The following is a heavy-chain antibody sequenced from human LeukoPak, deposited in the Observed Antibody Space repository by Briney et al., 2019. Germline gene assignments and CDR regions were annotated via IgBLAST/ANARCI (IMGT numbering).Heavy chain of an antibody. J-gene: IGHJ4*02. CDR1: GFTFTSYW. CDR3: AINYYDSNEDDY. V-gene: IGHV3-7*01. D-gene: IGHD3-22*01. Sequence: PGGSLRLSCAASGFTFTSYWMGWVRQAPGKGLEWVASIKQDGSEKYYVDSVKGRFTISRDNAKNSLFLQMNSLRVEDTAVYYCAINYYDSNEDDYWGQGTLVTVSS. CDR2: IKQDGSEK.